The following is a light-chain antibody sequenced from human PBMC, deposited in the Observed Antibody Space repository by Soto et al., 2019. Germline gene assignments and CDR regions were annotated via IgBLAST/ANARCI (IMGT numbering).Light chain of an antibody. CDR1: QSVSSSY. CDR3: QQYGSSPRT. CDR2: GAS. Sequence: EIVLTQSPGTLSLSPGGRATLSCRASQSVSSSYLAWYQQKPGQAPRLLIYGASSRATGIPDRFSGSGSGTDFILTISRLEPGDFAVYYCQQYGSSPRTFGQGTRLEIK. V-gene: IGKV3-20*01. J-gene: IGKJ5*01.